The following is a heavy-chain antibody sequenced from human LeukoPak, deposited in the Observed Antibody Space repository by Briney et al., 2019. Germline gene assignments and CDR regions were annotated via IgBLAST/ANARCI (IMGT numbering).Heavy chain of an antibody. CDR2: IRYDGSNK. CDR3: AKDDPGRYCSSTSCSLDY. V-gene: IGHV3-30*02. CDR1: GFTFSSYG. J-gene: IGHJ4*02. Sequence: PGGSLRLSCAASGFTFSSYGMHWVRQAPGKGLEWVAFIRYDGSNKYYADSVKGRFTISRDNSKNTLYLQMNSLRAEDTAVYYCAKDDPGRYCSSTSCSLDYWGQGTLVTVSS. D-gene: IGHD2-2*01.